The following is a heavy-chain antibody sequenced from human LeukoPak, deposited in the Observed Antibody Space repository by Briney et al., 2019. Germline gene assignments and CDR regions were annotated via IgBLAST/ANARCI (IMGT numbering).Heavy chain of an antibody. CDR1: GFTFGDYA. V-gene: IGHV3-49*04. CDR2: IRITAYGGTT. CDR3: TRAVGPIHYFDY. Sequence: PGRSLSLSCTASGFTFGDYAMSWVRQAPGKGLEWVGFIRITAYGGTTEYAASVKGRFSISRDDSKSIAYLQMNSLKAEDTAVYYCTRAVGPIHYFDYWDQGTLVTVSS. J-gene: IGHJ4*02.